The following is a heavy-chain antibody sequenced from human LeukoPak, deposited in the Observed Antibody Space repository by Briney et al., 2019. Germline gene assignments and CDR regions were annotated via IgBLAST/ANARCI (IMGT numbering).Heavy chain of an antibody. CDR3: ARALSGGESGYDFFDY. CDR2: IYYSGST. D-gene: IGHD5-12*01. CDR1: GGSISSGDYY. V-gene: IGHV4-30-4*01. Sequence: SETLSLTCTVSGGSISSGDYYWSWIRQPPGKGLEWIGYIYYSGSTYYNPSLKSRVTISVDTSKNQFSLKLSSVTAADTAVYYCARALSGGESGYDFFDYWGQGTLVTVSS. J-gene: IGHJ4*02.